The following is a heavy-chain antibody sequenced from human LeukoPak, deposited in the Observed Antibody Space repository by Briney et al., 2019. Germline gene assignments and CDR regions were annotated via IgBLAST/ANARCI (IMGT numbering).Heavy chain of an antibody. CDR3: AKGRYYYDSSGYPPDY. V-gene: IGHV3-23*01. Sequence: GGSLRLSCAASGFTFSSYAMGWVRQSPGKGLEWASAISGSGVSTYYADSVKGRFTISRDNSKNTLYLQMNSLRAEDTAVYYCAKGRYYYDSSGYPPDYWGQGTLVTVSS. D-gene: IGHD3-22*01. J-gene: IGHJ4*02. CDR1: GFTFSSYA. CDR2: ISGSGVST.